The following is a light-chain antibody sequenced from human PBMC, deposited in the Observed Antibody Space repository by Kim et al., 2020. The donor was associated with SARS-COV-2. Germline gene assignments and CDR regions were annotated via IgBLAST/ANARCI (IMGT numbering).Light chain of an antibody. CDR2: EAS. J-gene: IGKJ2*02. CDR3: QQYKTYSRT. CDR1: QSISSW. Sequence: DIQMTQSPSTLSASVGDRVTITCRASQSISSWLAWYQQKPGKAPKLLLYEASSLESGVPSRFSGGGSGTEFTLTISSLQPDDFATYFCQQYKTYSRTFGQGTKLEI. V-gene: IGKV1-5*03.